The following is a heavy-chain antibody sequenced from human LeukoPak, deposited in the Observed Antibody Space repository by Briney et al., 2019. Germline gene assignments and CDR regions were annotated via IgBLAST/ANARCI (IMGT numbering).Heavy chain of an antibody. CDR3: ARDRGYSSGWGLDAFDI. CDR1: GFTFSSYW. V-gene: IGHV3-7*03. CDR2: IKQDGSEK. J-gene: IGHJ3*02. Sequence: GGSLRLSCAASGFTFSSYWMSWVCQAPGKGLEWVANIKQDGSEKYYVDSVKGRFTISRDNAKNSLYLQMNSLRAEDTAVYYCARDRGYSSGWGLDAFDIWGQGTMVTVSS. D-gene: IGHD6-19*01.